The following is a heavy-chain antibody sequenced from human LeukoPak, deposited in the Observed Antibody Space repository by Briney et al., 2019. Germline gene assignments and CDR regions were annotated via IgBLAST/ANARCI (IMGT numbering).Heavy chain of an antibody. V-gene: IGHV3-7*01. J-gene: IGHJ5*02. D-gene: IGHD1-1*01. CDR1: GCTFSSYR. Sequence: GGSLTLSCAACGCTFSSYRMSWVRQAAGKGRAWVANIKQDGSEKYYVDSVKCRFTISRDNAKNSLYLQMNSLRAEDTAVYYCARIYLKLASASWGQGTLVTVSS. CDR3: ARIYLKLASAS. CDR2: IKQDGSEK.